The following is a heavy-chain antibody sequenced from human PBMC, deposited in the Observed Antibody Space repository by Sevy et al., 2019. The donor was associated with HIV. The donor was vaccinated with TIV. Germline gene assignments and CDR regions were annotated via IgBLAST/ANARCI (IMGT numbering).Heavy chain of an antibody. CDR1: GFTFSSYE. Sequence: GGSLRLSCAASGFTFSSYEMKWVRQAPGKGLEWVSYISSSGSTIYYADSVKGRFTISRDNAKNSLYLQMNSLRAEDTAVYYCARDGAAAGTCFDYWGQGTLVTVSS. J-gene: IGHJ4*02. V-gene: IGHV3-48*03. CDR2: ISSSGSTI. CDR3: ARDGAAAGTCFDY. D-gene: IGHD6-13*01.